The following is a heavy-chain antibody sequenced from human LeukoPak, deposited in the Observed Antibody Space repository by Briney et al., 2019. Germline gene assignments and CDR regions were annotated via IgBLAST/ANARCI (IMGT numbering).Heavy chain of an antibody. CDR1: GYSISSGYY. CDR2: IYHSGST. CDR3: ARENCSSTSCYFHSYNWFDP. J-gene: IGHJ5*02. D-gene: IGHD2-2*01. V-gene: IGHV4-38-2*02. Sequence: PSETLSLTCAVSGYSISSGYYWAWIRQPPGKGLEWIGSIYHSGSTYYNPSLKSRVTISVDTSKNQFSLKLSSVTAADTAVYYCARENCSSTSCYFHSYNWFDPWGQGTLVTVSS.